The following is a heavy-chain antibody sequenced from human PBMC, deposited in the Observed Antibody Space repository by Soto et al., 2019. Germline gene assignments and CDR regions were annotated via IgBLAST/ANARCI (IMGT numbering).Heavy chain of an antibody. CDR2: IYYSGST. D-gene: IGHD3-22*01. J-gene: IGHJ4*02. Sequence: SETLSLTCTVSGGSISSGDYYWSWIRQPPGKGLEWIGYIYYSGSTYYNPSLKSRVTISVDTSKNQFSLKLSSVTAADTAVYYCARSNDSSGYYRLPYYFDYWGQGTLVTVSS. CDR3: ARSNDSSGYYRLPYYFDY. CDR1: GGSISSGDYY. V-gene: IGHV4-30-4*01.